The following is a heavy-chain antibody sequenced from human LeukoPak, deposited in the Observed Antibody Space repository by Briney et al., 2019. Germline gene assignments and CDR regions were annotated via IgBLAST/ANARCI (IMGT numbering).Heavy chain of an antibody. CDR1: GGTFSSYA. CDR3: ARGPAAGDFDY. CDR2: IIPILGIA. D-gene: IGHD6-25*01. J-gene: IGHJ4*02. V-gene: IGHV1-69*04. Sequence: SVKVSCKASGGTFSSYAISWVRQAPGQGLEWMGRIIPILGIANYAQKFQGRVTITAGKSTSTAYMELSSLRSEDTAVYYCARGPAAGDFDYWGQGTLVTVSS.